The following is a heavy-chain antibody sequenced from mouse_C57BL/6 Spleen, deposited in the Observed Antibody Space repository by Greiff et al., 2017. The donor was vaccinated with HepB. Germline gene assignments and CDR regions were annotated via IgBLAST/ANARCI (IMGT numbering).Heavy chain of an antibody. V-gene: IGHV1-55*01. CDR3: ASGSLHWYYDV. CDR2: IYPGSGST. Sequence: VQLQQPGAELVKPGASVKMSCQASGYTFTSYWITWVKQMPGQGLEWIGAIYPGSGSTNYNEKFKSKATLTVETSSSPAYMQLSSLTSEDSAVYYCASGSLHWYYDVWGTGTTVTVSS. J-gene: IGHJ1*03. CDR1: GYTFTSYW. D-gene: IGHD1-1*02.